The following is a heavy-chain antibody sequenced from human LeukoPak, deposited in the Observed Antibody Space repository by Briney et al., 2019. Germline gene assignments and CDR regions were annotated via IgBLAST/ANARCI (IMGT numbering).Heavy chain of an antibody. CDR1: GYTFTSYG. V-gene: IGHV1-18*04. CDR3: ARGPNYYDSSGSYYFDY. CDR2: ISAYNGNT. Sequence: GASVKVSCKASGYTFTSYGISWVRQAPGQGLEWMGWISAYNGNTNYAQKLQGRVTMTTDTSTSTAYMELSSLRSEDTAVYYCARGPNYYDSSGSYYFDYWGQGTLVTVSS. J-gene: IGHJ4*02. D-gene: IGHD3-22*01.